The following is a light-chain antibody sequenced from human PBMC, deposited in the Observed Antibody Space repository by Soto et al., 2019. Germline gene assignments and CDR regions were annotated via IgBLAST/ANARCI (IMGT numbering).Light chain of an antibody. Sequence: EIVLTQSPGTLSLSPGERATLSCRASQSVSSSFLAWYQQKPGQAPRLLIYGASSRATGIPDRFSGSGSGTDFTLTISRLEPEDFAVYYCHQYGSSPATFGLGTKVDIK. J-gene: IGKJ1*01. CDR2: GAS. CDR3: HQYGSSPAT. CDR1: QSVSSSF. V-gene: IGKV3-20*01.